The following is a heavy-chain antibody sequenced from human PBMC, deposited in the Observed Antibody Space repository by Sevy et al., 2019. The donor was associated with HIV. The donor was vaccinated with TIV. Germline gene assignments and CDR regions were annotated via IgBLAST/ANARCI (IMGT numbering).Heavy chain of an antibody. CDR1: GFTFSKYS. Sequence: HGGSLRLSCAASGFTFSKYSMSWVRQPPGKGLEWVSTLSFGCGEINYADSVKGRFTISRDNSKSSVYLQMNNLRPEDTAVYYCAREGCTKPHDYWGQGTLATVSS. D-gene: IGHD2-8*01. V-gene: IGHV3-23*01. CDR2: LSFGCGEI. CDR3: AREGCTKPHDY. J-gene: IGHJ4*02.